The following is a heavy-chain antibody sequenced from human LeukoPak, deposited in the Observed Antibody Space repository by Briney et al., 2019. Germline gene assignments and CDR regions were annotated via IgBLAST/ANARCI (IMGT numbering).Heavy chain of an antibody. D-gene: IGHD6-19*01. CDR2: IYSGGST. V-gene: IGHV3-66*01. Sequence: GGSLRLSCAASGFTVSSNYMSWVRQAPGKGLEWVSVIYSGGSTYYADSVKGRFTISRDNSKNTLYLQMNSLRAEDTAVYYCARAYSSGWYGLIDYWGQGTLVTDSS. CDR3: ARAYSSGWYGLIDY. CDR1: GFTVSSNY. J-gene: IGHJ4*02.